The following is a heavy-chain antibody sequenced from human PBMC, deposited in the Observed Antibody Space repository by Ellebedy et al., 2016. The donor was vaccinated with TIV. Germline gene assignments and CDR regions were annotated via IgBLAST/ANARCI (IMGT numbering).Heavy chain of an antibody. CDR3: ARDQGWAYPGSTRFDY. CDR2: IDKTGSSV. CDR1: GFYFSDYY. J-gene: IGHJ4*03. Sequence: GESLKISCAASGFYFSDYYMSWIRQSPGKGLEWLSYIDKTGSSVSYADSVKGRFTISRDNAKNSLYLQMSSLRAEDTAVYYCARDQGWAYPGSTRFDYWGQGALVTVSS. D-gene: IGHD3-10*01. V-gene: IGHV3-11*04.